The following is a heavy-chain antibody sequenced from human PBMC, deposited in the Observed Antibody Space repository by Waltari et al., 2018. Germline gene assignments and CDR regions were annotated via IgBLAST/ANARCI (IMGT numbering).Heavy chain of an antibody. CDR3: ARDSLLDY. CDR2: IYYSGST. Sequence: QVQLQESGPGLVKPSETLSLTCTVSGGSISSHYWSWIRQPPGKGLEWIGYIYYSGSTNYTPSLKSRVTISVDTSKNQFSLKLSSVTAADTAVYYCARDSLLDYWGQGTLVTVSS. CDR1: GGSISSHY. V-gene: IGHV4-59*11. J-gene: IGHJ4*02.